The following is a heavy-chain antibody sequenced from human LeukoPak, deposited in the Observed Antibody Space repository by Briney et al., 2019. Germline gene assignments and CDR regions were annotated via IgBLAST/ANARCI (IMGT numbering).Heavy chain of an antibody. D-gene: IGHD2-21*01. CDR3: AXSPRIASYMDV. V-gene: IGHV4-4*07. CDR2: IYTSGST. Sequence: SETLSLTCTVSGGSISSYYWSWIRQPAGKGLEWIGRIYTSGSTNYNPSLKSRVTMSVDTSKNQFSLKLSSVTAADTAVYYCAXSPRIASYMDVWGKGTTVTXSS. J-gene: IGHJ6*03. CDR1: GGSISSYY.